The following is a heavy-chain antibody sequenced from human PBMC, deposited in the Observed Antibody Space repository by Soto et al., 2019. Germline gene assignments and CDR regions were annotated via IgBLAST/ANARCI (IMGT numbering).Heavy chain of an antibody. CDR3: ARIKTIFGVVTFFDY. D-gene: IGHD3-3*01. J-gene: IGHJ4*01. CDR2: FYYSGST. V-gene: IGHV4-39*01. Sequence: QLQLQESGPGLVKPSETLSLTCTVSGGSITSSSYYCGWIRQPPGKGLEWIGSFYYSGSTYYNPSLKSRVPISVDPSKNQFSLKLSSVTAADTAVYYCARIKTIFGVVTFFDYWGHGTLVTVSS. CDR1: GGSITSSSYY.